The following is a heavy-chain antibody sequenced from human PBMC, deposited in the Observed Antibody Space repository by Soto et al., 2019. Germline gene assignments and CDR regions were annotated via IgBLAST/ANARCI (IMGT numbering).Heavy chain of an antibody. D-gene: IGHD5-18*01. CDR3: ARDLRYGAFDI. CDR1: GFTFSDYY. Sequence: QVQLVESGGGSVKPGGSLRLTCVASGFTFSDYYMSWIRQAPGKGLEWVSDTNYADSVKGRFTISRDNAKNSLYLQMNSLRDEDTAVYYCARDLRYGAFDIWGQGTMVTVSS. CDR2: T. V-gene: IGHV3-11*05. J-gene: IGHJ3*02.